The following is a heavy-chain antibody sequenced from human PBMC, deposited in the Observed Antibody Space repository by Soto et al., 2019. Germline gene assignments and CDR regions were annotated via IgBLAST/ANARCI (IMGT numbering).Heavy chain of an antibody. CDR3: XXXXXXGXGVDY. CDR1: GYTLTELS. V-gene: IGHV1-24*01. D-gene: IGHD2-8*01. CDR2: FDPEDGET. J-gene: IGHJ4*02. Sequence: QVQLVQSGAEVKKPGASVKVSCKVSGYTLTELSMHWVRQAPGKGLEWMGGFDPEDGETIYAQKFQGRVTMTEDTXXXXXXXXXXXXXXXXXXXXXXXXXXXXGXGVDYWGQGTLVTVSS.